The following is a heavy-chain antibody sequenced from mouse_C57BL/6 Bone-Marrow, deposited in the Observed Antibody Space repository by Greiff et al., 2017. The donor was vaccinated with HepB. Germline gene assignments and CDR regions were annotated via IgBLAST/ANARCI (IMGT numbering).Heavy chain of an antibody. D-gene: IGHD1-1*01. V-gene: IGHV10-3*01. Sequence: EVQLQQSGGGLVQPKGSLKLSCAASGFTFNTYAMHWVRQAPGKGLEWVARIRSKSSNYATYYADSVKDRFTISRDDSQSMLYLQMNNLKTEDTAMYYCVREGITTVVAPHFAYWGQGTLVTVSA. CDR1: GFTFNTYA. CDR2: IRSKSSNYAT. J-gene: IGHJ3*01. CDR3: VREGITTVVAPHFAY.